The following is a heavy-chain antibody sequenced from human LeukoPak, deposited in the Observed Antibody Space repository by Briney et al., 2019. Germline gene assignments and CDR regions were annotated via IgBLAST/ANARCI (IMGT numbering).Heavy chain of an antibody. CDR1: GGSISTITYY. D-gene: IGHD1-7*01. J-gene: IGHJ6*03. CDR3: ARSPQPGDRGTNLGYYYYMDV. CDR2: MYYRGNT. Sequence: SETLSLTCTVSGGSISTITYYWGWIRQPPGKGLEWVGHMYYRGNTFYNPSLKSRVTISVDTSKNQFSLKLSSVTPADTAVYYCARSPQPGDRGTNLGYYYYMDVWGKGTTVTVSS. V-gene: IGHV4-39*07.